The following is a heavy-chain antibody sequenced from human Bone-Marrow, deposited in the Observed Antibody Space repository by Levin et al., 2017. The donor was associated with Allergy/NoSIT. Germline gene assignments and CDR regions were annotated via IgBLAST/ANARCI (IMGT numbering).Heavy chain of an antibody. D-gene: IGHD2-15*01. CDR3: AREAGGWWFDF. CDR2: ISTSGTII. J-gene: IGHJ4*02. CDR1: GFTFSNYE. Sequence: QAGGSLRLSCAASGFTFSNYEMNWVRQAPGKGLEWVSYISTSGTIIHYADSVKGRFTISRDNVKNALYLQMNSLRAEDAGVYYCAREAGGWWFDFWGQGTPVTVSS. V-gene: IGHV3-48*03.